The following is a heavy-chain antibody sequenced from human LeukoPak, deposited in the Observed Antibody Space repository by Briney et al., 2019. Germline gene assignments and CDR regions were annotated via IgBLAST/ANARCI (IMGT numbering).Heavy chain of an antibody. D-gene: IGHD6-13*01. V-gene: IGHV3-30*18. CDR2: ISYDGSNK. J-gene: IGHJ4*02. CDR3: AKDRGSSWYGAFDY. Sequence: GGSLRLSCAASGFAFSSHGMHWVRQAPGKGLEWVAFISYDGSNKYYVDSVKGRLTISRENSKNTLYLQMNSLRDEDTGVYYCAKDRGSSWYGAFDYWGQGTPVTVSS. CDR1: GFAFSSHG.